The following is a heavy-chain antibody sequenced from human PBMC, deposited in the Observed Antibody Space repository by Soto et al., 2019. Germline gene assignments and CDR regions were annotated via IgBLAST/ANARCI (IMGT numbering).Heavy chain of an antibody. V-gene: IGHV3-23*01. Sequence: EVQLLESGGGLVQPGGSLRLSCAASGFTFSTYAMSWVRQAPRKGLEWVSAISGNGGDYTYYADSVKGRFTISRDNSNNTLYLQMNSLRAEDTAVYYCVPLCRYCSTTTPSWGQGTLVTVCS. J-gene: IGHJ4*02. CDR1: GFTFSTYA. D-gene: IGHD2-2*01. CDR3: VPLCRYCSTTTPS. CDR2: ISGNGGDYT.